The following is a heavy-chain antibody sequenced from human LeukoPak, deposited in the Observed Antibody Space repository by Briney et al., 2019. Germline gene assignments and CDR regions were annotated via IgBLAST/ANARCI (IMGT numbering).Heavy chain of an antibody. CDR1: GASITSTTYY. CDR3: AGHERISAATRHYFDS. D-gene: IGHD6-13*01. Sequence: PSETLSLTCTVSGASITSTTYYWAWIRQPPGKGLEWIGSILYSGTTYYNPSLRSRLAISVDTSKNQFSLKLSSVTAADTAVFYCAGHERISAATRHYFDSWGQGTLVTVSS. J-gene: IGHJ4*02. V-gene: IGHV4-39*01. CDR2: ILYSGTT.